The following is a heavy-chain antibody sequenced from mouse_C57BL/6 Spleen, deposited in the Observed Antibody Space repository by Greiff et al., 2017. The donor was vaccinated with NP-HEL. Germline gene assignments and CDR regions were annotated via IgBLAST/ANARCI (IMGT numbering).Heavy chain of an antibody. Sequence: QVQLQQPGAELVRPGSSVKLSCKASGYTFTSYWMHWVKQRPIQGLEWIGNIDPSDSETHYNQKFKDKATLTVDKSSSTAYMQLSSLTSEDSAVYYCAREGDYALYFDVWGTGTTVTVSS. D-gene: IGHD2-4*01. J-gene: IGHJ1*03. V-gene: IGHV1-52*01. CDR1: GYTFTSYW. CDR3: AREGDYALYFDV. CDR2: IDPSDSET.